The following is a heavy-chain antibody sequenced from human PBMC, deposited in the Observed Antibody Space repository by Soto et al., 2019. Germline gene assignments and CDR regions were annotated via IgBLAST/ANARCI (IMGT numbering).Heavy chain of an antibody. V-gene: IGHV4-59*01. CDR2: IFYTGST. CDR3: AHFSDLEWFDP. J-gene: IGHJ5*02. Sequence: ETLSLTCTVSGGSISRYFWSWIRQSPGKGLEWIGYIFYTGSTTYNPSLKSRVTISIDTSKNQFSLKLSSLTAADTAVYYCAHFSDLEWFDPWGQGTLVTVS. CDR1: GGSISRYF. D-gene: IGHD2-21*01.